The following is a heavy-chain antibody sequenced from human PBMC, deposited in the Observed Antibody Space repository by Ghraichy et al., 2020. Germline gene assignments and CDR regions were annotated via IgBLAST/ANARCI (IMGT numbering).Heavy chain of an antibody. J-gene: IGHJ6*03. CDR3: ARDWGESGSRFVEWFYMAV. CDR2: FYISGST. V-gene: IGHV4-61*02. CDR1: GGSINNGSYS. Sequence: SETLSLTCSVSGGSINNGSYSWSWIRQPAGKGLEWIGRFYISGSTSYNPSLKRRVTMSVDKSKNQFSLKVTSVTAADTAVYYCARDWGESGSRFVEWFYMAVWGKGTTVTVSS. D-gene: IGHD3-3*01.